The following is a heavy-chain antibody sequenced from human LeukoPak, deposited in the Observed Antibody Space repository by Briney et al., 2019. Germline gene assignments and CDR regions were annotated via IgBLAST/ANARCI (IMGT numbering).Heavy chain of an antibody. CDR3: ATGVLGHPTPYFDY. D-gene: IGHD2/OR15-2a*01. CDR1: GFTFSSYA. Sequence: GRSLRLSCAASGFTFSSYAMHWVRQAPGKGLEWVAVISYDGSNKYYADSVKGRFTISRDNSKNTLYLRMNSLRAEDTAVYYCATGVLGHPTPYFDYWGQGTLVTVSS. V-gene: IGHV3-30*04. J-gene: IGHJ4*02. CDR2: ISYDGSNK.